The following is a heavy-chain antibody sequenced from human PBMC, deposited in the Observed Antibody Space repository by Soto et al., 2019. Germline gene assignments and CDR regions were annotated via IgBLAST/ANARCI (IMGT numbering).Heavy chain of an antibody. J-gene: IGHJ4*02. CDR2: IFSSGST. CDR1: GGTINTFY. D-gene: IGHD5-12*01. CDR3: AREGSYSAYNFAHGIQLWSFDF. Sequence: SETLSLTCTVSGGTINTFYWSWVRQPAGKGLEWIGRIFSSGSTSFNPSLESRVAMSVDTSKNHFSLNLSSVTAADMAVYYCAREGSYSAYNFAHGIQLWSFDFWGQGALVTVSS. V-gene: IGHV4-4*07.